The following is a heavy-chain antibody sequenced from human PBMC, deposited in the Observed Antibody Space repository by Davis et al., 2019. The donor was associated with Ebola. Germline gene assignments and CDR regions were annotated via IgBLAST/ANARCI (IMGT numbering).Heavy chain of an antibody. D-gene: IGHD4-17*01. CDR3: ASGAVTTPHGMDV. CDR1: GYTFTGYY. Sequence: ASVKVSCKASGYTFTGYYMHWVRQAPGQGLEWMGRINPNSGGTNYAQKFQGRVTMTRDTSTSTVYMELSSLRSEDTAVYYCASGAVTTPHGMDVWGKGTTVTVSS. CDR2: INPNSGGT. J-gene: IGHJ6*04. V-gene: IGHV1-2*06.